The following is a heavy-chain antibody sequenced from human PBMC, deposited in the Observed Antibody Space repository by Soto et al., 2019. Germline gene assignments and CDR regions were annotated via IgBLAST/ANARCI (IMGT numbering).Heavy chain of an antibody. CDR2: ISSSGSTI. V-gene: IGHV3-48*03. CDR3: ARLARETVIVVVTNWFDP. J-gene: IGHJ5*02. D-gene: IGHD2-21*02. CDR1: GFTFSSYE. Sequence: EVQLVESGGGLVQPGGSLRLSCAASGFTFSSYEMNWVRQAPGKGLEWVSYISSSGSTIYYADSVKGRFTISRDNAKNSLYLQMNSLRAEDTAVYYCARLARETVIVVVTNWFDPWGQGTLVTVSS.